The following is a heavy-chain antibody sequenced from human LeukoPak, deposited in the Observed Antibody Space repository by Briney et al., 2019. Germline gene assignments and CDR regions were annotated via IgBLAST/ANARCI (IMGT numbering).Heavy chain of an antibody. CDR3: AKVRTFGGVIVTDAFDI. D-gene: IGHD3-16*02. J-gene: IGHJ3*02. Sequence: PGGSLRLSCAASGFTFSDEGMHWVRQAPGKGLEWVSAISGSGGSTYYADSVKGRFTISRDNSKNTLYLQMNSLRAEDTAGYYCAKVRTFGGVIVTDAFDIWGQGTMVTLSS. CDR1: GFTFSDEG. CDR2: ISGSGGST. V-gene: IGHV3-23*01.